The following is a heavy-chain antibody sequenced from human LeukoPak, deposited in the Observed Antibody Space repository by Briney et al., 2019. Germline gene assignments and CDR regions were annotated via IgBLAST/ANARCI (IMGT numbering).Heavy chain of an antibody. CDR2: INPNSGGT. J-gene: IGHJ4*02. D-gene: IGHD3-22*01. Sequence: EASVKVSCKASGYTFTSYDINWVRQATGQGLEWMGWINPNSGGTNYAQKFQGRVTMTRDTSISTAYMELSRLRSDDTAVYYCAREAYYDSSGFQYYFDYWGQGTLVTVSS. CDR3: AREAYYDSSGFQYYFDY. CDR1: GYTFTSYD. V-gene: IGHV1-2*02.